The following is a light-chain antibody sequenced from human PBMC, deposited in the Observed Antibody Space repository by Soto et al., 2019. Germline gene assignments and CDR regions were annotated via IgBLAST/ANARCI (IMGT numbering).Light chain of an antibody. CDR3: SSYTTSGSYV. CDR2: EVI. J-gene: IGLJ1*01. Sequence: SALTQPASVSGSPGQSLTISCAGTSGDVGGYNYVSWYQQPPGKAPKLLIYEVINRPSGVSNRFSGSKSGNTASLTISGLQAEDEADYYCSSYTTSGSYVFGTGTRSPS. V-gene: IGLV2-14*01. CDR1: SGDVGGYNY.